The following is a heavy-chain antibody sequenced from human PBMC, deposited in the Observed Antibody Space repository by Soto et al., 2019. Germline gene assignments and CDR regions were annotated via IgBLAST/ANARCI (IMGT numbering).Heavy chain of an antibody. D-gene: IGHD6-25*01. CDR2: ISHTGTT. J-gene: IGHJ4*02. CDR3: ARLIRGAAAAFDS. CDR1: GGSIDTYY. V-gene: IGHV4-59*08. Sequence: QVQLQESGPGLVKPSETLSLTCTVSGGSIDTYYWSWIRQPPGKGLEYIGCISHTGTTDSNPSLTSRVTLSIDTSKNQFSLNLSSVTASDTASYYCARLIRGAAAAFDSWGQGSLVTVSS.